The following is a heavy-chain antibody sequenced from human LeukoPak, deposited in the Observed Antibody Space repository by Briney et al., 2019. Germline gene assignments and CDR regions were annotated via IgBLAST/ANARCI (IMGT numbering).Heavy chain of an antibody. CDR2: MNPNSGNT. Sequence: GASVKVSCKASGYTFTSYDINWVRQATGQGLEWMGWMNPNSGNTGYAQKFQGRVTITRNTSISTAYMELSSLRSEDTAVYYCARRRSSGRNRKIYYFDYWGQGTLVTVSS. CDR3: ARRRSSGRNRKIYYFDY. D-gene: IGHD6-19*01. J-gene: IGHJ4*02. CDR1: GYTFTSYD. V-gene: IGHV1-8*03.